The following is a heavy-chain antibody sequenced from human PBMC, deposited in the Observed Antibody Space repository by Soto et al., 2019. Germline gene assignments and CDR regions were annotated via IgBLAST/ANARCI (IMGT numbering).Heavy chain of an antibody. CDR2: ISGSGGST. J-gene: IGHJ6*03. D-gene: IGHD2-2*01. V-gene: IGHV3-23*01. Sequence: PGGSLRLSCAASGFAVSSYAMSWVRQAPGKGLEWVSAISGSGGSTYYADSVKGRFTISRDNSKNTLYLQMNSLRAEDTAVYYCAKRAVGYCSSTSCYGYYYYYMDVWGKGTTVTVSS. CDR3: AKRAVGYCSSTSCYGYYYYYMDV. CDR1: GFAVSSYA.